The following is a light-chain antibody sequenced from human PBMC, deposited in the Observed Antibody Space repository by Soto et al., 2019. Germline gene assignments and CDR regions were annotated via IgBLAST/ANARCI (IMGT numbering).Light chain of an antibody. CDR3: AAWDDSLKGLV. Sequence: QSILTQPPSASGTPGQRGALSFSGSSSNIGSNAVNWYQQLPGAAPKLLIYKNNLRPSRVPDRFSGSKSGASASLAISGLQSEDESDYYCAAWDDSLKGLVFGGGTKLPVL. V-gene: IGLV1-44*01. CDR2: KNN. CDR1: SSNIGSNA. J-gene: IGLJ2*01.